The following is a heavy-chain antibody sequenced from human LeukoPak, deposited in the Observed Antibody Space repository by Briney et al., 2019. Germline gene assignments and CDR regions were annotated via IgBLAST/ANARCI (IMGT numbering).Heavy chain of an antibody. CDR1: GGSISSSSYY. V-gene: IGHV4-39*01. CDR3: ASAPKIHYYDSSGYYYYY. D-gene: IGHD3-22*01. J-gene: IGHJ4*02. CDR2: IYYSGST. Sequence: SETLSLTCTVSGGSISSSSYYWGWIRQPPGKGLEWIGSIYYSGSTYYNPSLKSRVTISVDTSENQFSLKLSSVTAADTAVYYCASAPKIHYYDSSGYYYYYWGQGTLVTVSS.